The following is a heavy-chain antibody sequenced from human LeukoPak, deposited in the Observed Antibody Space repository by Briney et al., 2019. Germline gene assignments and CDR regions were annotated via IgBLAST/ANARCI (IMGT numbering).Heavy chain of an antibody. CDR3: ARDRWGGGDCYSWRYFDL. J-gene: IGHJ2*01. V-gene: IGHV3-30-3*01. D-gene: IGHD2-21*02. Sequence: GVSLRLSCAASGFTFSSYDMHWVRQAPGKGLEWVAVISYDGSNKYYADSVKGRFTISRDNSKNTLYLQMNSLRAEDTAVYYCARDRWGGGDCYSWRYFDLWGRGTLVTVSS. CDR2: ISYDGSNK. CDR1: GFTFSSYD.